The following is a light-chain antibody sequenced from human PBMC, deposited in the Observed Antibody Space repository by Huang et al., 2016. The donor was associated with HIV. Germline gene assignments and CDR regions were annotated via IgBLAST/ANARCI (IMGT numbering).Light chain of an antibody. V-gene: IGKV3-20*01. Sequence: ELVLTQSPGTLSSSPGGAAVISCRASQSFAKGFLAWYRQKPGQAPELLIFDASKRPSGIPDRFVGRGSGTDFSLTINGLDPEDFAFYFCHHYGATQWAFGRGTRVEMK. CDR3: HHYGATQWA. J-gene: IGKJ1*01. CDR2: DAS. CDR1: QSFAKGF.